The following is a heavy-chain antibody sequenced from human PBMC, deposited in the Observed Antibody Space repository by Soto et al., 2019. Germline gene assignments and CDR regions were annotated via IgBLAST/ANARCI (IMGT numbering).Heavy chain of an antibody. Sequence: QVQLQESGPGLVKPSETLSLTCTVSGGSISSYYWSWIRQPPGKGLEWIGYIYYSGSTNYNPSLKSRVTIYVDTSKNQFSLKLSSVTAADTAVYYCARRRYSSGWYYFDYWGQGTLVTVSS. CDR1: GGSISSYY. J-gene: IGHJ4*02. D-gene: IGHD6-19*01. CDR2: IYYSGST. CDR3: ARRRYSSGWYYFDY. V-gene: IGHV4-59*08.